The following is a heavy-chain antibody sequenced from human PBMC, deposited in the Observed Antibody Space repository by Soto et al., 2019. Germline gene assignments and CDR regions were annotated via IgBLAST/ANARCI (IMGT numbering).Heavy chain of an antibody. V-gene: IGHV5-51*03. D-gene: IGHD6-13*01. CDR3: AIYSSSWYRSYGMDV. CDR2: IYPGDSDT. Sequence: GEPRKVSWRGSGYSFTSYSIGWVRQMPGKGLEWMGIIYPGDSDTRYSPSFQGQVTISADKSISTAYLQWSSLKASDTAMYYCAIYSSSWYRSYGMDVWGQGTTVTVSS. CDR1: GYSFTSYS. J-gene: IGHJ6*02.